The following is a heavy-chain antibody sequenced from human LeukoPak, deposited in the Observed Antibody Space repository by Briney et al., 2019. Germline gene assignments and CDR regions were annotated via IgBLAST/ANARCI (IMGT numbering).Heavy chain of an antibody. Sequence: PSETLSLTCAVYGGSFSGYYWSWIRQPPGKGLEWIGEINHSGSTNYNPSLKSRVTISVDTSKNQFSLKLSSVTAADTAVYYCARGRKTKPNFDYWGQGTLVTVSS. CDR2: INHSGST. J-gene: IGHJ4*02. CDR3: ARGRKTKPNFDY. CDR1: GGSFSGYY. V-gene: IGHV4-34*01.